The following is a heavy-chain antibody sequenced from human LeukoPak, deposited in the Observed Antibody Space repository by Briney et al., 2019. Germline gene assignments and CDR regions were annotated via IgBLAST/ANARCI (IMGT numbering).Heavy chain of an antibody. J-gene: IGHJ5*02. CDR1: GYTFTGYY. CDR3: ARVNAGSGTRATNWFDP. D-gene: IGHD3-10*01. V-gene: IGHV1-2*02. CDR2: INPNSGGT. Sequence: ASVKVSRKASGYTFTGYYMHWVRQAPGQGLEWMGWINPNSGGTNYAQKFQGRVTMTRDTSISTAYMELSRLRSDDTAVYYCARVNAGSGTRATNWFDPWGQGTLVTVSS.